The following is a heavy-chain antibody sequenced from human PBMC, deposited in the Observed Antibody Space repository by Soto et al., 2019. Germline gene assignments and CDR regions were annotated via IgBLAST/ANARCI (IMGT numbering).Heavy chain of an antibody. J-gene: IGHJ4*02. CDR3: ARSDMITFGRPDYYFDY. V-gene: IGHV3-33*01. Sequence: GGFLRLSGSASGFTFSSYGMHWVRQAPGKGLEWVAVIWYDGSNKYYADSVKGRFTISRDNSKNTLYLQMNSLRAEDTAVYYCARSDMITFGRPDYYFDYWGQGTLVTVSS. CDR2: IWYDGSNK. CDR1: GFTFSSYG. D-gene: IGHD3-16*01.